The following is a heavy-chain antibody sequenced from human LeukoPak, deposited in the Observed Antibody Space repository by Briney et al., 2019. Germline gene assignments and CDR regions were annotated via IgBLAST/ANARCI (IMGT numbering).Heavy chain of an antibody. V-gene: IGHV1-2*02. D-gene: IGHD2-2*02. CDR3: ARERCTTAGCDKSFDS. CDR2: INPKSGDT. Sequence: ASVKVSCKESGYSFTDYYMHWVRQAPGQGLEWMGWINPKSGDTKYAQKFQGRITMTRDTSISTSYMELSSLRSDDTAVYYCARERCTTAGCDKSFDSWGQGTLITVSS. CDR1: GYSFTDYY. J-gene: IGHJ4*02.